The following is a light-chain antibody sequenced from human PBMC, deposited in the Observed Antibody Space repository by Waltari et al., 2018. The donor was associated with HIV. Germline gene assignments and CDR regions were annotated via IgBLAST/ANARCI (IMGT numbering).Light chain of an antibody. CDR3: QQYYSTPQT. CDR2: WAS. CDR1: QSVLYSSNNKNY. J-gene: IGKJ1*01. V-gene: IGKV4-1*01. Sequence: DIVMTQSPDSLVVSLGERATINCKSSQSVLYSSNNKNYLAWYQQKPGQPPKLLIYWASTRDSGVPDRFSGSGSGTDFTLTISSLQAEDVAVYYCQQYYSTPQTFGQGTKVEIK.